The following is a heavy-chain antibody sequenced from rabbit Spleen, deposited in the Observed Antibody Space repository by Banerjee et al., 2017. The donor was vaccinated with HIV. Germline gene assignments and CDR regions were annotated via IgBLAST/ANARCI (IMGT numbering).Heavy chain of an antibody. V-gene: IGHV1S45*01. CDR1: GFSFSDRDV. Sequence: QEQLVESGGGLVKPEGSLTLACKASGFSFSDRDVMCWVRQAPGKGLQWIACINTYTGKPVYATWTKGRFTISRTSSTTVTLQMTSLTAADTATYFCARDLVGVIGWNFNLWGPGTLVTVS. D-gene: IGHD1-1*01. J-gene: IGHJ4*01. CDR3: ARDLVGVIGWNFNL. CDR2: INTYTGKP.